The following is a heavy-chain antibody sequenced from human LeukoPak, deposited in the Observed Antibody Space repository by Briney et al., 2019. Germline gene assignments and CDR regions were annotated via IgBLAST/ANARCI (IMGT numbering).Heavy chain of an antibody. CDR1: GFSFSTYE. D-gene: IGHD6-25*01. CDR2: ISSSGGTK. CDR3: ARETAAFDY. J-gene: IGHJ4*02. Sequence: PGGSLRLSCAASGFSFSTYEMSWVRQAPGKGLEWVSYISSSGGTKYYADSVKGRFSISRDNAKNSLYLQMNSLRAEDTAPYYCARETAAFDYWGQGTLVTVSS. V-gene: IGHV3-48*03.